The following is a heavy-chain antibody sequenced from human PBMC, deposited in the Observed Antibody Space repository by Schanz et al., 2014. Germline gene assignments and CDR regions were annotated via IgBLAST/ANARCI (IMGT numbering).Heavy chain of an antibody. D-gene: IGHD6-13*01. CDR2: VCYDGSKK. Sequence: QVQLVESGGGVVQPGRSLRLSCAASGFTFSSYGMHWVRQVPGKGLEWVAVVCYDGSKKYYADSVKGRITTSRDNSKNTLYLQMNSLRAEDTAVYYCARDRQQLVGRIGYYYGMDVWGQGTTVTISS. J-gene: IGHJ6*02. V-gene: IGHV3-33*01. CDR3: ARDRQQLVGRIGYYYGMDV. CDR1: GFTFSSYG.